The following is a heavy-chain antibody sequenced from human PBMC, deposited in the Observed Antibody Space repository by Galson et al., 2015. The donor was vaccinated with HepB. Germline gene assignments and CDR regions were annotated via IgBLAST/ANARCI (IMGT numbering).Heavy chain of an antibody. CDR1: GFTFSSYA. CDR3: VKDPMITFGGVIGFGAFDI. CDR2: ISSNGGST. J-gene: IGHJ3*02. D-gene: IGHD3-16*02. Sequence: SLRLSCAASGFTFSSYAMHWVRQAPGKGLEYVSAISSNGGSTYYADSVKGRFTISRDNSKNTLYLQMSSLRAEDTAVYYCVKDPMITFGGVIGFGAFDIWGQGTMVTVSS. V-gene: IGHV3-64D*06.